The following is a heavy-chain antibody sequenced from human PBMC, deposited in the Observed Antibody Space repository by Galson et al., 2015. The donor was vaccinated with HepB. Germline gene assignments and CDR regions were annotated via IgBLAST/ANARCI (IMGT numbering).Heavy chain of an antibody. V-gene: IGHV1-18*01. CDR2: ISAYNGNT. CDR1: GYTFTSYG. CDR3: ARDLTAVGATTAFDY. D-gene: IGHD1-26*01. Sequence: SVKVSCKASGYTFTSYGISWVRQAPGQGLEWMGWISAYNGNTNYAQKLQGRVTMTTNTSTSTAYMELRSLRSDDTAVYYCARDLTAVGATTAFDYWGQGTLVTVSS. J-gene: IGHJ4*02.